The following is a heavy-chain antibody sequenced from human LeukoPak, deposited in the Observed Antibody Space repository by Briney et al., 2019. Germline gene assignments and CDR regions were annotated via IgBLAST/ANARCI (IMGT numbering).Heavy chain of an antibody. Sequence: GGSLRLSCETSGFTFSDHAMHWVRQAPGKGLEWVAAIWYDGAQKYYADSLRGRCTISRDNSKSTLYLEMNSLRAEDTAVYYCAKDFAGYYYYTSGPDYWGQGTLVTVAS. D-gene: IGHD3-22*01. CDR3: AKDFAGYYYYTSGPDY. J-gene: IGHJ4*02. V-gene: IGHV3-33*06. CDR1: GFTFSDHA. CDR2: IWYDGAQK.